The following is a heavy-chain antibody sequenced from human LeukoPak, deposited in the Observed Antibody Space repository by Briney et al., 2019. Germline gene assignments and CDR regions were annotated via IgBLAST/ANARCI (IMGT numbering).Heavy chain of an antibody. D-gene: IGHD6-13*01. CDR1: GYTFTGYY. V-gene: IGHV1-2*02. J-gene: IGHJ1*01. CDR2: INPNSGGT. Sequence: ASVKVSCKASGYTFTGYYMHWVRQAPGQGLEWMGWINPNSGGTNSAQKFQGRVTMTRDTSISTAYMDLSRLRSDDTALYYCARIGISARGTNFHHWGQGTLVTVSS. CDR3: ARIGISARGTNFHH.